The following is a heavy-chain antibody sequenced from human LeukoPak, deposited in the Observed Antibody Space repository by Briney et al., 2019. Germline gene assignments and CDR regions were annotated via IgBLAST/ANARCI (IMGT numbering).Heavy chain of an antibody. CDR2: IRQDGGEK. J-gene: IGHJ6*03. CDR1: GFTFSTYW. CDR3: ARDRPQQWLVRGQRGYYYYMDV. Sequence: GGSLRLSCVGSGFTFSTYWMSWVRQAPGKGLEWVANIRQDGGEKYYVDSVKGRFSISRDDARNSLYLQMNSLRAEDTAVYYCARDRPQQWLVRGQRGYYYYMDVWGKGTTVTISS. V-gene: IGHV3-7*01. D-gene: IGHD6-19*01.